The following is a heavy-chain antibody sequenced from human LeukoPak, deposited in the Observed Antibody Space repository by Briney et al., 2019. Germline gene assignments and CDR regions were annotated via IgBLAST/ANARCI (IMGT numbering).Heavy chain of an antibody. CDR1: GFTFSSYG. V-gene: IGHV3-23*01. CDR2: ISGSGGST. Sequence: PGGTLRLSCAASGFTFSSYGMSWVRQAPGKGLEWVSAISGSGGSTYYADSVKGRFTISRDNAKNSLYLQMNSLRAEDTAVYYCARDRMDEFEYWGQGTLVTVSS. CDR3: ARDRMDEFEY. D-gene: IGHD2-8*01. J-gene: IGHJ4*02.